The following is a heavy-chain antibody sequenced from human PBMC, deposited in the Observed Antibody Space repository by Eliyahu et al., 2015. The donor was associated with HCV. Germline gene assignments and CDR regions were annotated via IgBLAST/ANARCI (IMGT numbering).Heavy chain of an antibody. CDR3: ARGRYNSAGFDY. CDR1: GYTFTSCD. V-gene: IGHV1-8*01. D-gene: IGHD6-13*01. J-gene: IGHJ4*02. Sequence: QVQLVQSGAEVKKPXASVKVSCXASGYTFTSCDFNXVRQAPGQGLEWXGWMNPNSGDTGYAQKFQGRVTMTRNTSISTAYMELSSLRSEDSAVYYCARGRYNSAGFDYWGQGTLATVSS. CDR2: MNPNSGDT.